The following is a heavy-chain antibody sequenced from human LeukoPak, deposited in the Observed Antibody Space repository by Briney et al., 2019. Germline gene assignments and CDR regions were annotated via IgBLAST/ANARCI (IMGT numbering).Heavy chain of an antibody. CDR1: GYTFTSYD. J-gene: IGHJ4*02. CDR2: IIPILGIA. Sequence: GASVKVSCKASGYTFTSYDINWVRQAPGQGLEWMGRIIPILGIANYAQKFQGRVTVTADKSTSTAYMELSSLRSEDTAVYYCARLSITGTMARRFDYWGQGTLVTVSS. D-gene: IGHD1-20*01. CDR3: ARLSITGTMARRFDY. V-gene: IGHV1-69*04.